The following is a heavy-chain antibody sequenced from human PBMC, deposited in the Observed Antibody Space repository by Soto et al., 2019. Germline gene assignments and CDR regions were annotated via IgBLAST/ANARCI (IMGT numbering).Heavy chain of an antibody. Sequence: GGSLRLSCAASGFTFSNAWMSWVRQAPGKGLEWVGRIKSKTDGGTTDYAAPVKGRFTISRDDSKNTLYLQMNSLKTEDIAVYYCTTVQLRYFDWLPTPFDYWGQGTLVTVSS. CDR3: TTVQLRYFDWLPTPFDY. CDR2: IKSKTDGGTT. V-gene: IGHV3-15*01. CDR1: GFTFSNAW. J-gene: IGHJ4*02. D-gene: IGHD3-9*01.